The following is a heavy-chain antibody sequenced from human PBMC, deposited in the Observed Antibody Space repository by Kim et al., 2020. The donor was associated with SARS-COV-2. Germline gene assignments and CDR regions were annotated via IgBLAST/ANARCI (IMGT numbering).Heavy chain of an antibody. J-gene: IGHJ4*02. Sequence: ASVKVSCKASGYTFTSYYMHWVRQAPGQGLEWMGIINPSGGSTSYAQKFQGRVTMTRDTSTSTVYMELSSLRSEDTAVYYCARGAYDYVWGSYRYGHFDYWGQGTLVTVSS. CDR1: GYTFTSYY. CDR2: INPSGGST. D-gene: IGHD3-16*02. CDR3: ARGAYDYVWGSYRYGHFDY. V-gene: IGHV1-46*01.